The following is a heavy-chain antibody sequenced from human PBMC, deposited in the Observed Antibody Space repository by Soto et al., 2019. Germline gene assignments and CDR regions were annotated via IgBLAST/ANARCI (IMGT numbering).Heavy chain of an antibody. V-gene: IGHV1-8*01. CDR1: GYTFTSYD. CDR3: ARGYSDYIWGSYRIFDY. J-gene: IGHJ4*02. CDR2: MNPNSGNT. Sequence: ASVKVSCKASGYTFTSYDINWVRQATGQGLEWMGWMNPNSGNTGYAQKFQGRVTMTRNTSISTAYMELSSLRSEDTAVYYCARGYSDYIWGSYRIFDYWGQGTLVTVSS. D-gene: IGHD3-16*02.